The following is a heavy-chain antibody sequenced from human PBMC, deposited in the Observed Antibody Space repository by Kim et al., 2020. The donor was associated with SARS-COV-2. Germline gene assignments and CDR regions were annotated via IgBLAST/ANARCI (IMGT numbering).Heavy chain of an antibody. Sequence: GGSLRLSCAASGFTFSSYGMHWVRQAPGKGLEWVAVISYDGSNKYYADSVKGRFTISRDNSKNTLYLQMNSLRAEDTAVYYCAKSGYSSSWGELIFDYWGQGTLVTVSS. V-gene: IGHV3-30*18. D-gene: IGHD6-13*01. J-gene: IGHJ4*02. CDR1: GFTFSSYG. CDR2: ISYDGSNK. CDR3: AKSGYSSSWGELIFDY.